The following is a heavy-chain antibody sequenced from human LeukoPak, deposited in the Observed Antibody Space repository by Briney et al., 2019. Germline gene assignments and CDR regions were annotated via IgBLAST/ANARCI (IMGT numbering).Heavy chain of an antibody. J-gene: IGHJ2*01. D-gene: IGHD4-17*01. CDR3: ARETTVTTCFDL. V-gene: IGHV1-18*01. CDR2: ISAYNGNT. Sequence: ASVKVSCKASGYTFTSYGISWVRQAPGQGLEWMGWISAYNGNTNYAQKLQGRVTMTTDTSTSTAYMELSSLRSEDTAVYYCARETTVTTCFDLWGRGTLVTVSS. CDR1: GYTFTSYG.